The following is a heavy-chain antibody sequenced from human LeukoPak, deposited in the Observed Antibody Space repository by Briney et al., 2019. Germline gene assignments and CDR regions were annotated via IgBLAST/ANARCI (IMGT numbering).Heavy chain of an antibody. D-gene: IGHD2-2*01. CDR3: ARVKKGLGTSFDY. Sequence: SETLSLTCTVSGGSMSSYYWSWIRQPPGKGLEWIGYMYYSGTSNYNPSLKSRVTISIDTSKNQFSLKLSSVTAADTAVYYCARVKKGLGTSFDYWGQGTLVTVSS. CDR2: MYYSGTS. J-gene: IGHJ4*02. V-gene: IGHV4-59*01. CDR1: GGSMSSYY.